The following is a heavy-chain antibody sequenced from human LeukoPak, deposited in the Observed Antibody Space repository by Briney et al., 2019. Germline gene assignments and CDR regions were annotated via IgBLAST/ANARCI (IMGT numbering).Heavy chain of an antibody. Sequence: ASVKVSCTASGYTFTSYYMHWVRQASGQGLEWMGIINPSGGSTSYAQKFQGRVTMTRDMSTSTVYMELSSLRSEDTAVYYCARDIVGARGYYFDYWGQGTLVTVSS. CDR2: INPSGGST. CDR1: GYTFTSYY. J-gene: IGHJ4*02. CDR3: ARDIVGARGYYFDY. V-gene: IGHV1-46*01. D-gene: IGHD1-26*01.